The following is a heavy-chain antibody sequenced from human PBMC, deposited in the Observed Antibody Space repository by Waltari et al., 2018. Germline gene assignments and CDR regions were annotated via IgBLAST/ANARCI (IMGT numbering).Heavy chain of an antibody. V-gene: IGHV3-7*01. CDR1: VFTPSNHW. D-gene: IGHD6-25*01. J-gene: IGHJ4*02. CDR2: IKQDGSEK. Sequence: EVQLVESGGGLVQPGGCLRLSCAACVFTPSNHWRGWVRQGPGKGLEWVANIKQDGSEKYYSDSVRGRFTISRDNTKNSLYLEMNSLRAEDTAVYYCARVSSAYFDYWGQGTLVTVSS. CDR3: ARVSSAYFDY.